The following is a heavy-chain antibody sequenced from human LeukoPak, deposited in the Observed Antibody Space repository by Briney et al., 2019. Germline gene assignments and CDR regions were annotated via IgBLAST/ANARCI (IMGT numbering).Heavy chain of an antibody. CDR3: ASENYCSSTSCYAFDI. J-gene: IGHJ3*02. D-gene: IGHD2-2*01. Sequence: PGGSLRLSCAASGFTFSSYDMHWVRQAPGKGLEWVAVISYDGSNKYYADSVKGQFTISRDNSKNTLYLQMNSLRAEDTAVYYCASENYCSSTSCYAFDIWGQGTMVTVSS. CDR1: GFTFSSYD. V-gene: IGHV3-30-3*01. CDR2: ISYDGSNK.